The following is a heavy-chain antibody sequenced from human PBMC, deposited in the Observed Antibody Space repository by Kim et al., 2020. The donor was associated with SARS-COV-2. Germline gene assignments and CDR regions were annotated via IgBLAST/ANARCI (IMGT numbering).Heavy chain of an antibody. J-gene: IGHJ6*02. Sequence: SVKVSCKASGGTFSSYAISWVRQAPGQGLEWMGGIIPIFGTANYAQKFQGRVTITADESTSTAYMELSSLRSEDTAVYYCAVSLVRYYYYGMDVWGQGTTVTVSS. CDR2: IIPIFGTA. V-gene: IGHV1-69*13. CDR1: GGTFSSYA. CDR3: AVSLVRYYYYGMDV.